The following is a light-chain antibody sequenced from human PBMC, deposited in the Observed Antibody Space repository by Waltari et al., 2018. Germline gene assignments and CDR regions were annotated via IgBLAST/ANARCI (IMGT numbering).Light chain of an antibody. J-gene: IGKJ2*01. V-gene: IGKV1-39*01. Sequence: DIQMTQSPSSLSASVGARVTITCRASQSISSYLNWYQQKPGKAPKLLIYAASSLQSGVPSRFSGSGSGTDFTLTISSLQPEDFATYYCQQSYSTWYTFGQGTKLEIK. CDR1: QSISSY. CDR3: QQSYSTWYT. CDR2: AAS.